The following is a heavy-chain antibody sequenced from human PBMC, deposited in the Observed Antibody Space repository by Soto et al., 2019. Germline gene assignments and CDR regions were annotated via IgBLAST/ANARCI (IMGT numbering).Heavy chain of an antibody. J-gene: IGHJ4*02. CDR3: ARGVHYDFWSGYSTLFDY. V-gene: IGHV1-3*01. D-gene: IGHD3-3*01. CDR1: GYTFTSYA. Sequence: ASVKVSCKASGYTFTSYAMHWVRQAPLQRLEWMGWINAGNGNTKYSQKFQGRVTITRDTSASTAYMELSSLRSEDTAVYYCARGVHYDFWSGYSTLFDYWGQGTLVTVSS. CDR2: INAGNGNT.